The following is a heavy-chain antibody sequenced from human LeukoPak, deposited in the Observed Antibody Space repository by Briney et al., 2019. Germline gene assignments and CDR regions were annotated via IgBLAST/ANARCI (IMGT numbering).Heavy chain of an antibody. CDR1: GFTFSNYS. D-gene: IGHD4-17*01. V-gene: IGHV3-21*01. CDR2: ISSSSNYI. Sequence: PGGSLRLSCAASGFTFSNYSMNWVRQAPGKGLEWVSFISSSSNYIYYADSVKGRFTISRDNAKNSLYLQMNSLRAEDTAVYYCAXXFGLTMTTRAFDIWGQGTMVTVSS. J-gene: IGHJ3*02. CDR3: AXXFGLTMTTRAFDI.